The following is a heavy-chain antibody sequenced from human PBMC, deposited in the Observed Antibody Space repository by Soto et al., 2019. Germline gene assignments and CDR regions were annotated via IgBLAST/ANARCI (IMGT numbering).Heavy chain of an antibody. CDR3: AREGSFGGYDS. J-gene: IGHJ4*02. D-gene: IGHD5-12*01. Sequence: EASVKVSCKASGYTFTSHYITWVRQAPGQGLEYMGWISAYSGNTDYAQQLQGRVTMTTDTSTSTAYMELRSLTYDDTAVYYCAREGSFGGYDSWGQGTLVTVSS. CDR2: ISAYSGNT. CDR1: GYTFTSHY. V-gene: IGHV1-18*01.